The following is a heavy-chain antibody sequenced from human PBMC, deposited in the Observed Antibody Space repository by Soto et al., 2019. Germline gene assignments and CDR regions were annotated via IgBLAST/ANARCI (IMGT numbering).Heavy chain of an antibody. J-gene: IGHJ4*02. V-gene: IGHV1-18*01. CDR3: ARDVTYDYVWGSYRLRYDY. CDR1: GYTFTSYC. CDR2: ISAYNANT. Sequence: ASVKVSCKASGYTFTSYCINWVRQAPGQGLEWMGWISAYNANTHYAQRLQGRVTMTTDTFTSTAYMELRSLRSDDTAVYYCARDVTYDYVWGSYRLRYDYWGQGTLVTVSS. D-gene: IGHD3-16*02.